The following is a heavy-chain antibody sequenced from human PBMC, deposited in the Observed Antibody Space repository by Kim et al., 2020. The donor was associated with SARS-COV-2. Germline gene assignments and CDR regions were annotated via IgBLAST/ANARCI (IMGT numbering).Heavy chain of an antibody. V-gene: IGHV3-23*01. Sequence: GGSLRLSCAASGFSFSTYAMTWVRQAPGKGLEWVSHISNGGNDIYYTDSVKGRFTISRDNSKNTLYLQMNSLRAEDTAVYYCADFGSGSHCFDYWGQGTL. D-gene: IGHD3-10*01. J-gene: IGHJ4*02. CDR2: ISNGGNDI. CDR1: GFSFSTYA. CDR3: ADFGSGSHCFDY.